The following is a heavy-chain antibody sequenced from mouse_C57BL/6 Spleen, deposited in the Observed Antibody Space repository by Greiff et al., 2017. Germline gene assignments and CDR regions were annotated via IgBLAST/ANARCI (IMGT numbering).Heavy chain of an antibody. J-gene: IGHJ2*01. D-gene: IGHD4-1*01. CDR1: GYTFTDYY. V-gene: IGHV1-26*01. CDR2: INPNNGGT. Sequence: VQLQQSGPELVKPGASVKISCKASGYTFTDYYMNWVKQSHGKSLEWIGDINPNNGGTSYNQKFKGKATLTVDKSSSTAYMELRSLTSEDSAVYYCASWGNWDNYWGQGTTLTVSS. CDR3: ASWGNWDNY.